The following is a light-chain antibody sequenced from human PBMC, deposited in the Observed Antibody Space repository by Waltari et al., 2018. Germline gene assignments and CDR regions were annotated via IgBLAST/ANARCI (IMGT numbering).Light chain of an antibody. CDR2: GKN. Sequence: SSELTQDPAVSVALGQTVRITCQGASLRASYASWYQQKSGQAPILVLFGKNKRPSGIPDRFSGYNSETTTSLTITGAQAEDEADYECSSRDSSASHVLFAGGTKLTVL. V-gene: IGLV3-19*01. CDR3: SSRDSSASHVL. J-gene: IGLJ2*01. CDR1: SLRASY.